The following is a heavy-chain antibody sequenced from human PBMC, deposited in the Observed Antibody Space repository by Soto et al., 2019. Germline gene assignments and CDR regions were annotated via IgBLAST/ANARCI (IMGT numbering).Heavy chain of an antibody. CDR2: ISGNGGST. CDR1: GFTFSSYA. V-gene: IGHV3-23*01. D-gene: IGHD1-26*01. CDR3: ASVSGSYFGNYYGMDV. J-gene: IGHJ6*02. Sequence: GGSLRLSCAASGFTFSSYAMSWVRQAPGKGLEWVSAISGNGGSTYYADSVKGRLTISRDNSKNTLYLQMNSLRAEDTAVYYCASVSGSYFGNYYGMDVWGQGTTVTVSS.